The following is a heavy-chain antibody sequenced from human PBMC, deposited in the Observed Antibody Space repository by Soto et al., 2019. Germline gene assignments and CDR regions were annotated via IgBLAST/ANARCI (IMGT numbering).Heavy chain of an antibody. D-gene: IGHD2-15*01. Sequence: QVQLVESGGRVVQPGRSLRLSCATSGFNFYSHGMHWVRQSPGKGLEWVAVISYDGSNKYYMESVKGRFTISRDNSKNTLSLQMNSLRADDTAVYYCAKDLSGVTVIDATQGFDSWGQGTLVTVSS. CDR1: GFNFYSHG. CDR3: AKDLSGVTVIDATQGFDS. J-gene: IGHJ4*02. CDR2: ISYDGSNK. V-gene: IGHV3-30*18.